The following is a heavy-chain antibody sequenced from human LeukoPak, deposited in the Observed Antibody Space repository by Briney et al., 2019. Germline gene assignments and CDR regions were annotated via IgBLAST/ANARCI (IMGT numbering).Heavy chain of an antibody. CDR3: ASSHGWYDY. Sequence: GGSLRLSCVASGFTISDYWMHWVRQGPGKGLVWVSRISSDGSSTGYADSMKGRFAISRDNAKNTLYLQMSSLRAEDTAVYYCASSHGWYDYWGQGTLVTVSS. CDR1: GFTISDYW. J-gene: IGHJ4*02. V-gene: IGHV3-74*01. D-gene: IGHD6-19*01. CDR2: ISSDGSST.